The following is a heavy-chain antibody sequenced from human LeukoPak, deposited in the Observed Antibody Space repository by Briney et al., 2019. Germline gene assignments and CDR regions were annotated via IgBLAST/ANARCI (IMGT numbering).Heavy chain of an antibody. J-gene: IGHJ1*01. CDR3: AKDRVGHQYFQH. Sequence: GGSLRLSCAASGFTFSSYGMHWVRQAPGKGLEWVAVISYDGSNKYYADSVKGRFTISRDNSKNTLYLQMNSLRAEDTAVYYCAKDRVGHQYFQHWGQGTLVTVSS. CDR2: ISYDGSNK. D-gene: IGHD2-15*01. V-gene: IGHV3-30*18. CDR1: GFTFSSYG.